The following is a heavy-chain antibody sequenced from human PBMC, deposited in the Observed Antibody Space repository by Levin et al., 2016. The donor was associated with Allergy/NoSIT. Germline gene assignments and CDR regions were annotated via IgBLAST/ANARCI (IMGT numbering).Heavy chain of an antibody. Sequence: PGKGLEWVGYTSFVGKTNYNPSLESRLTLSVDTTKNQFSLRLTSVTAADTAVYYCGRRGVGATLDLWGPGILVTVSS. CDR3: GRRGVGATLDL. D-gene: IGHD1-26*01. CDR2: TSFVGKT. V-gene: IGHV4-59*08. J-gene: IGHJ5*02.